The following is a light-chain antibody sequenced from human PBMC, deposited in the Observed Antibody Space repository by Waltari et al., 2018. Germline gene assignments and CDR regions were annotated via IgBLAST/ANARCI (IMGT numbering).Light chain of an antibody. Sequence: SYVLTQPPSVSVAPGQTARISCGGNKIGSKGVHWYRQKPGQAPVLVVYDNSDRPSGIPERLSGSNSGNTATLTINRVEAGDEADYYCQVWDTSSDHLWVFGGWTKLTVL. CDR3: QVWDTSSDHLWV. J-gene: IGLJ3*02. CDR2: DNS. CDR1: KIGSKG. V-gene: IGLV3-21*02.